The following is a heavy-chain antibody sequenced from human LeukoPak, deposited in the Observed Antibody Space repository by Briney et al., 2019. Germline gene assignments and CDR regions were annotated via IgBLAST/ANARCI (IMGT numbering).Heavy chain of an antibody. CDR1: GYSISSGYY. CDR3: ARDLISYVAFDI. V-gene: IGHV4-38-2*02. CDR2: IFHSGST. D-gene: IGHD5-18*01. Sequence: SETLSLTCTVSGYSISSGYYCGWIRQPPGKGLEWIGSIFHSGSTYYNPSLKSRVTMSVDTSKNQFSLKLSSVTAADTAVYYCARDLISYVAFDIWGQGTMVTVSS. J-gene: IGHJ3*02.